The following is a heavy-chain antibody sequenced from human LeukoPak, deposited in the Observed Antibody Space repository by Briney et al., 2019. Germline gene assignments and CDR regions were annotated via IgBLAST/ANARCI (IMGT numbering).Heavy chain of an antibody. CDR3: ATTPHYEGGGFDI. Sequence: PSETLSHTCTVSADSISTSNYYWGWIRQPPGKGLEWIGSVYYTGRTYDNPSLKSRVTISLDTSKNQFSLKLNSVTAADTAVYYCATTPHYEGGGFDIWGQGTMVTVSS. CDR2: VYYTGRT. V-gene: IGHV4-39*01. CDR1: ADSISTSNYY. J-gene: IGHJ3*02. D-gene: IGHD3-16*01.